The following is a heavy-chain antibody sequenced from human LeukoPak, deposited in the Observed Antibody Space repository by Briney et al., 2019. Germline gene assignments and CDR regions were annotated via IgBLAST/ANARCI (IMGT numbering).Heavy chain of an antibody. CDR2: INHSGST. J-gene: IGHJ4*02. CDR1: GESFSGYY. Sequence: SETLSLTCAVYGESFSGYYWSWIRQPPGKGLEWIGEINHSGSTNYNPSLKSRVTISVDTSKNQFSLKLSSVTAADTAVYYCARWYDYDSKGYNYYFDYWGQGTLVTVSS. CDR3: ARWYDYDSKGYNYYFDY. D-gene: IGHD3-22*01. V-gene: IGHV4-34*01.